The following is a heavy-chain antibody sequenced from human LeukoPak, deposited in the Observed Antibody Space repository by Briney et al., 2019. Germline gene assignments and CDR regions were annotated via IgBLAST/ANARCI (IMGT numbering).Heavy chain of an antibody. D-gene: IGHD2-2*01. V-gene: IGHV3-30*02. CDR3: ALIGPPDCSSTSCREGTD. J-gene: IGHJ1*01. CDR2: IRNDGREK. Sequence: PGGSLRLSCGASGFTFSKSGIHWVRQAPGKGLEGVAFIRNDGREKYYTDSVKGRFTIPRDNSKNTLDLQMNSLRLEDTAVYYCALIGPPDCSSTSCREGTDWGQGTLVTVSS. CDR1: GFTFSKSG.